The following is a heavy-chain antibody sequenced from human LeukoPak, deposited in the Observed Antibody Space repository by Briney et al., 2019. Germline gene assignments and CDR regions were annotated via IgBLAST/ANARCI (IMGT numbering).Heavy chain of an antibody. V-gene: IGHV1-2*02. CDR1: GYTFTGYY. J-gene: IGHJ4*02. Sequence: GASVKVSCKASGYTFTGYYMHWVRQAPGQGLEWMGWINPNSGGTNYAQKFQGRVTMTRDTSISKAYMELSRLRSDDTAVYYCARDWRITIFGVVPGEFDYWGQGTLVTVSS. CDR3: ARDWRITIFGVVPGEFDY. CDR2: INPNSGGT. D-gene: IGHD3-3*01.